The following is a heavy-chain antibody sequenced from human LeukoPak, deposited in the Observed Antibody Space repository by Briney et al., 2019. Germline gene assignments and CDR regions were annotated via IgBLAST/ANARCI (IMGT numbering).Heavy chain of an antibody. Sequence: PSQTLSLTCAVSGGSISSGGYSWSWIRQPPGKGLEWIVYIYHSGSTYYNPSLKSRVTISVDRSKNQFSLKLSSVTAADTAVYYCARDIYGDYSFDYWGQGTLVTVSS. V-gene: IGHV4-30-2*01. D-gene: IGHD4-17*01. J-gene: IGHJ4*02. CDR3: ARDIYGDYSFDY. CDR1: GGSISSGGYS. CDR2: IYHSGST.